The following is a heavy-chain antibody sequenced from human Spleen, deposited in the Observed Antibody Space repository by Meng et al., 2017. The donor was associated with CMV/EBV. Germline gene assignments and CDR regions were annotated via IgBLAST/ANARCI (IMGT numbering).Heavy chain of an antibody. CDR1: GFTFSTYW. J-gene: IGHJ3*02. D-gene: IGHD2-2*01. V-gene: IGHV3-30*02. CDR3: ARSPGPPGPLDI. Sequence: GESLKISCAASGFTFSTYWMSWVRQAPGKGLEWVAFIRYDGSNKYYADSVKGRFTISRDNSKNTLYLQMNSLRAEDTAVFYCARSPGPPGPLDIWGQGTMVTVSS. CDR2: IRYDGSNK.